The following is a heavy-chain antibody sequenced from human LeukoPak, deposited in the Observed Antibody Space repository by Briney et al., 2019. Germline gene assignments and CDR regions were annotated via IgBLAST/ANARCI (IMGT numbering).Heavy chain of an antibody. V-gene: IGHV1-2*02. D-gene: IGHD3-3*01. CDR2: INPNSGGT. CDR3: ARDRDSPQYYDFWSGYYAGGGY. Sequence: ASVKVSCKASGYTFTGYYMHWVRQAPGQGLERMGWINPNSGGTNYAQKFQGRVTMTRDTSISTAYMELSRLRSDDTAVYYCARDRDSPQYYDFWSGYYAGGGYWGQGTLVTVSS. CDR1: GYTFTGYY. J-gene: IGHJ4*02.